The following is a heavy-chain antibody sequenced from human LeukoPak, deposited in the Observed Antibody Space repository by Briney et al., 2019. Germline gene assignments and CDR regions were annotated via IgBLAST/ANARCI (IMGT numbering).Heavy chain of an antibody. D-gene: IGHD1-1*01. J-gene: IGHJ3*02. CDR3: VRLQPNTGEWAFDI. Sequence: KPSETLSLTCTVSGGSIGSHYWSWIRQPPGKGLEWIGYISNSGSTNYNPSLQSRVTISVDRSKNQLSLKLSSVTAADTAVYHCVRLQPNTGEWAFDIWGQGTMVSVSS. V-gene: IGHV4-59*11. CDR1: GGSIGSHY. CDR2: ISNSGST.